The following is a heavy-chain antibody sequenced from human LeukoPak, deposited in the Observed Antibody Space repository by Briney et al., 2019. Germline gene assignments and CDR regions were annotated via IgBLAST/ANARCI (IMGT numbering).Heavy chain of an antibody. CDR3: AGYRRAAGSFDY. V-gene: IGHV4-39*01. J-gene: IGHJ4*02. CDR2: IYYSGST. CDR1: GGSISSSSYY. Sequence: SETLSLTCTVSGGSISSSSYYWGWIRQPPGKGLEWIGSIYYSGSTYYNPSLKSRVTISVDTSKNQFSLKLSSVTAADTAVYYCAGYRRAAGSFDYWGQGTLVTVSS. D-gene: IGHD3-16*02.